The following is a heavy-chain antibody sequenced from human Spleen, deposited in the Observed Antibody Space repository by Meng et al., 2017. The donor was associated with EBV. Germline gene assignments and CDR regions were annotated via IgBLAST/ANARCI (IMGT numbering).Heavy chain of an antibody. CDR2: ISDTGSST. J-gene: IGHJ4*02. CDR3: TKNAGATIYFDY. V-gene: IGHV3-23*01. D-gene: IGHD1-26*01. CDR1: GFTFSRYA. Sequence: VQLLGAGGGFVQAGGSLRLSFAASGFTFSRYAMNWVRQAPGKGLEWVSTISDTGSSTYYTDSMKGRFSISRDNSKNTLYLQLNNLRAEDTAIYYCTKNAGATIYFDYWGQGTLVTVSS.